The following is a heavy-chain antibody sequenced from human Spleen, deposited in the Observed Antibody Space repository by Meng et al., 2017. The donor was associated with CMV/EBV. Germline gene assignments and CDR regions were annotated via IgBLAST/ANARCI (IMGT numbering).Heavy chain of an antibody. CDR2: ISYDGSNK. V-gene: IGHV3-30-3*01. D-gene: IGHD3-10*01. CDR3: ARGLWFGEVDFDY. Sequence: QGELVECGGGVVHPGRSLRLSCAASGLTFSSYAMHWVRQAPGKGLEWVAVISYDGSNKYYADSVKGRFTISRDNSKNTLYLQMNSLRAEDTAVYYCARGLWFGEVDFDYWGQGTLVTVSS. CDR1: GLTFSSYA. J-gene: IGHJ4*02.